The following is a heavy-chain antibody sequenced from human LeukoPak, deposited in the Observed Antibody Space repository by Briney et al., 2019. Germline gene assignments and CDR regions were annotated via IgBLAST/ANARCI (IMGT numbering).Heavy chain of an antibody. D-gene: IGHD6-19*01. CDR1: GFPFSDYY. CDR3: AKDSSGWDDY. Sequence: GGSLRLSCAASGFPFSDYYMSWIRQAPGKGLEWVSYISGGSHIYYADSMKGRFTISRDNAKNSLYLQMNSLRAEDTAVYYCAKDSSGWDDYWGQGTLVTVSS. J-gene: IGHJ4*02. CDR2: ISGGSHI. V-gene: IGHV3-11*01.